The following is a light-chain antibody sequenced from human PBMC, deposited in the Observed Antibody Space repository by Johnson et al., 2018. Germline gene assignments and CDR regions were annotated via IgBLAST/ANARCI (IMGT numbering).Light chain of an antibody. CDR1: SSNIGNNY. CDR3: GTWDSSLSAGNV. CDR2: ENN. J-gene: IGLJ1*01. Sequence: QSVLTQPPSVSAAPGQKVTISCSGSSSNIGNNYVSWYQQLQGTAPKLLIYENNKRPSGIPDRFSGSKSGTSATLGITGLPHGDEADYYCGTWDSSLSAGNVFGTGTKVTVL. V-gene: IGLV1-51*02.